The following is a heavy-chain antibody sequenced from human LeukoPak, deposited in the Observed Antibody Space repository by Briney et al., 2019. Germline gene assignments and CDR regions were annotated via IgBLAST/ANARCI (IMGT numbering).Heavy chain of an antibody. CDR3: AKQLGYCSDGSCYFPY. CDR2: INGRGIT. J-gene: IGHJ4*02. CDR1: GFTFSSYT. Sequence: GGSLRLSCTASGFTFSSYTMSWVRQAPGEGPEWLSAINGRGITYYADSVQGRFTISRDNSKSTLCLQMNSLRAEDTAVYNCAKQLGYCSDGSCYFPYWGQGTLVTVSS. D-gene: IGHD2-15*01. V-gene: IGHV3-23*01.